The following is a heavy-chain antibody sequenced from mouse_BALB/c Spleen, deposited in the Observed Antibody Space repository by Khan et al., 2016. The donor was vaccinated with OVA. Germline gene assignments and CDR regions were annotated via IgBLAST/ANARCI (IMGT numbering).Heavy chain of an antibody. CDR3: ARGGYGGFAY. J-gene: IGHJ3*01. D-gene: IGHD2-14*01. CDR1: GYTFTDYN. CDR2: INPNNGGT. V-gene: IGHV1-18*01. Sequence: EVQLQESGPELVKPGASVKIPCKASGYTFTDYNMDWVRQSHGKSLEWIGDINPNNGGTIYNQKFKDKATLTVDKSSSTAYMELRSLTSEDTAVYYCARGGYGGFAYWGQGTLVTVSA.